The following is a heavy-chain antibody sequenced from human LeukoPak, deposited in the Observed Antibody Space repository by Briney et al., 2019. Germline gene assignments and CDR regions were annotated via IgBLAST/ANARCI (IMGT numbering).Heavy chain of an antibody. V-gene: IGHV4-4*07. CDR2: ISTSGNT. J-gene: IGHJ4*02. D-gene: IGHD4-17*01. CDR3: ARGRGYGDYAYYFDY. CDR1: GGSISSYY. Sequence: TATLSLTCTVSGGSISSYYWNWIRQPAGKGLECIGRISTSGNTNYNPSLKSRVTMSVDTSKNQFLLMLSSVTAADTAVYYCARGRGYGDYAYYFDYWGQGTLVTVSS.